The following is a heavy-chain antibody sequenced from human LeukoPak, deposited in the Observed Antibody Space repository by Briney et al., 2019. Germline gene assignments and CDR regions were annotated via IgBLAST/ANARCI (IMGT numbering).Heavy chain of an antibody. V-gene: IGHV4-59*08. CDR1: GGSISSYY. Sequence: SETLSLTCTVSGGSISSYYWSWIRQPPGKGLEWIGYIYYSGSTNYNPSLKSRVTISVDTSKNQFSLKLSSVTAADTAVYYCAGHGGRYFDWLLTPHFDYWGQGTLVTVSS. CDR2: IYYSGST. J-gene: IGHJ4*02. CDR3: AGHGGRYFDWLLTPHFDY. D-gene: IGHD3-9*01.